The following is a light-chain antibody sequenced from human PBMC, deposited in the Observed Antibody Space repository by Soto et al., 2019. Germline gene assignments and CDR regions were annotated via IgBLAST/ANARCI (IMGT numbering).Light chain of an antibody. Sequence: DVQMTHSPATLSGYVRDGVPITARASQTISSWLAWYQQKPGTAPKVLIYHASNLQSGVPSRFSGSGSGTEFTLTISSLQPDDFATYSCEQYNSGWTFGQG. CDR2: HAS. V-gene: IGKV1-5*01. J-gene: IGKJ1*01. CDR1: QTISSW. CDR3: EQYNSGWT.